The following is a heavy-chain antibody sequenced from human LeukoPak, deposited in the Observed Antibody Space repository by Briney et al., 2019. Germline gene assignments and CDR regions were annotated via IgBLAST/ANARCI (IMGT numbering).Heavy chain of an antibody. CDR3: AATFGDYVWGSGLDAFDI. CDR2: IYTSGST. J-gene: IGHJ3*02. CDR1: GGSISSYY. D-gene: IGHD3-16*01. Sequence: SETLSLTCTVSGGSISSYYWSWIRQPAGKGLEWIGRIYTSGSTNYNPSLKSRVTMSVDTSKNQFSLKLSSVTAADTAVYYCAATFGDYVWGSGLDAFDIWGQGTMVTVSS. V-gene: IGHV4-4*07.